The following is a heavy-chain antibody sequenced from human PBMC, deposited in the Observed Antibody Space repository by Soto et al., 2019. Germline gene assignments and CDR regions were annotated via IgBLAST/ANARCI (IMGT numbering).Heavy chain of an antibody. D-gene: IGHD6-19*01. Sequence: SETLSPTCTVSVGSISSYYWRWIRQPPGKGLEWIGYIYYSGSTNYNPSLKSRVTISVDTSKNQFSLKLSSVTAADTAVYYCARGGSSGSSYRGTRAFDIWGQGTMVTVSS. J-gene: IGHJ3*02. CDR3: ARGGSSGSSYRGTRAFDI. V-gene: IGHV4-59*01. CDR2: IYYSGST. CDR1: VGSISSYY.